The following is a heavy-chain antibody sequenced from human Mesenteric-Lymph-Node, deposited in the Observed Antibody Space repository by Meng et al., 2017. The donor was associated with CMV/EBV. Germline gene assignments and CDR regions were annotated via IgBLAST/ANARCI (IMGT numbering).Heavy chain of an antibody. CDR2: ISPSGDTI. CDR3: TTTYCSSTSCYAPWGMDV. CDR1: AFTFSDYY. J-gene: IGHJ6*02. D-gene: IGHD2-2*01. V-gene: IGHV3-11*01. Sequence: GESLKISCVVSAFTFSDYYMTWIRQAPGKGLEWVSYISPSGDTIYYADSVKGRFTISRDNAKNSLYLQMSSLRSEDTAVYYCTTTYCSSTSCYAPWGMDVWGQGTTVTVSS.